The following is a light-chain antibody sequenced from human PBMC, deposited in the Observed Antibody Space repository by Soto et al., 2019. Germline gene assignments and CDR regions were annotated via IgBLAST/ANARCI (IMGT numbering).Light chain of an antibody. V-gene: IGLV2-14*03. J-gene: IGLJ1*01. Sequence: QSVLTQPASMSGSDGQSITISCTGSSGDVGGYNFASWYQQHPGAAPKLLIHDVNKRPPGVPNRFSASKSGNTASLTISGLQAEDEADYYCCSYAGEYKYVFGSGTKVTV. CDR2: DVN. CDR3: CSYAGEYKYV. CDR1: SGDVGGYNF.